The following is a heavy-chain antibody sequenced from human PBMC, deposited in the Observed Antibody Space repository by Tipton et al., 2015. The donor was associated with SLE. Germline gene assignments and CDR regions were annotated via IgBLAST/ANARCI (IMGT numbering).Heavy chain of an antibody. D-gene: IGHD2-15*01. CDR3: ARQAAS. CDR1: GGSVNTGNCY. CDR2: VFYDGNT. Sequence: LRLSCTVSGGSVNTGNCYWTWIRQHPGKGPEWIGNVFYDGNTYKNPSLESRVSISVDTSKNHFFLNLTSVTAAGTATYYCARQAASWGQGTLVTVSS. J-gene: IGHJ5*01. V-gene: IGHV4-39*01.